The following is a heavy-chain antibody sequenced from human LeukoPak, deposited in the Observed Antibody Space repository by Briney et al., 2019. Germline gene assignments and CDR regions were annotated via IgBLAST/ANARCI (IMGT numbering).Heavy chain of an antibody. CDR2: IYYSGST. CDR1: GGSISSYY. V-gene: IGHV4-59*04. D-gene: IGHD6-13*01. Sequence: PSETLSLTCTVSGGSISSYYWSWIRQPPGKGLEWIGYIYYSGSTYYNPSLKSRVTISVDTSKNQFSLKLSSVTAADTAVYYCAGDMSSSWWSYYFDYWGQGTLVTVSS. J-gene: IGHJ4*02. CDR3: AGDMSSSWWSYYFDY.